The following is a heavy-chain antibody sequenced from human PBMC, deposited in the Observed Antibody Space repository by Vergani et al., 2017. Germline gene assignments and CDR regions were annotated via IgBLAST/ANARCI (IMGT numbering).Heavy chain of an antibody. CDR1: GFTFSGSA. V-gene: IGHV3-73*01. CDR2: IRSKANSYAT. CDR3: TRQANGGNSGGY. J-gene: IGHJ4*02. Sequence: EVQLVESGGGLVQPGGSLKLSCAASGFTFSGSAMHWVRQASGEGLEWVGRIRSKANSYATAYAASVKGRFTISRDDSKNTAYLQMNSLKTEDTAVYYCTRQANGGNSGGYWGQGTLVTVSS. D-gene: IGHD4-23*01.